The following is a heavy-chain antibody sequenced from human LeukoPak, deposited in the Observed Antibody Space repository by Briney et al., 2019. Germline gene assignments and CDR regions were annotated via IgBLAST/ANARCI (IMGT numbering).Heavy chain of an antibody. CDR1: SYTLTNYG. Sequence: ASVKLSCKASSYTLTNYGISWVRQAPGQGLEWMGWISAYNGNTNYAQNLQGRVTMTTDTSTNTAYMELRSLRSDDTAVYYCARDQDPGAFDIWGQGTMVTVSS. CDR3: ARDQDPGAFDI. CDR2: ISAYNGNT. J-gene: IGHJ3*02. V-gene: IGHV1-18*01.